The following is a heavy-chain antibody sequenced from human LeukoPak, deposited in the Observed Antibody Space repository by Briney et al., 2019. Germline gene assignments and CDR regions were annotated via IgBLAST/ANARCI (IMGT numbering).Heavy chain of an antibody. Sequence: SVKVSCKASGYTFTSYGITWVRQAPGQGLEWMGWISPYNGDTDYPQKLQGRLTMTTDTPTSTAYMELRRLRSDVTAVYYCARDLRIAAAGTVLGNWFDPWGQGTLVTVSS. CDR2: ISPYNGDT. V-gene: IGHV1-18*01. CDR1: GYTFTSYG. D-gene: IGHD6-13*01. CDR3: ARDLRIAAAGTVLGNWFDP. J-gene: IGHJ5*02.